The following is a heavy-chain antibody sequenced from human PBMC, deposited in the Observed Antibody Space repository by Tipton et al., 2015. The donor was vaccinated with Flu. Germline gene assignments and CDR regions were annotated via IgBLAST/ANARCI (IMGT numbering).Heavy chain of an antibody. CDR3: ARRGTETSERDH. Sequence: TLSLTCTVSGGSISTYYWSWIRQPPGKGLEWIGHINYHGVTTYKPSLKSRVTISVDTSKNQFSLRLRSATAADTAVYYCARRGTETSERDHWGQGTLVIFSS. V-gene: IGHV4-59*08. CDR2: INYHGVT. D-gene: IGHD1-7*01. J-gene: IGHJ4*02. CDR1: GGSISTYY.